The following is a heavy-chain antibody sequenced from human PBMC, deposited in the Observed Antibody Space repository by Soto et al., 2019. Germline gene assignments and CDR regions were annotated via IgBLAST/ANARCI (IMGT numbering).Heavy chain of an antibody. CDR2: ITCGGIDK. D-gene: IGHD3-16*02. J-gene: IGHJ6*02. V-gene: IGHV3-30*18. Sequence: PGGSRRRSWVASGFKFTSHAMHWVRRAPGKGLEWLALITCGGIDKYYADSVKGRFTISRDQSKNTLYLQMDSLTTEDTAVYYCAKDLYNYVWGSNRYTDRRQYHYAMDVWGQGTTVTVSS. CDR3: AKDLYNYVWGSNRYTDRRQYHYAMDV. CDR1: GFKFTSHA.